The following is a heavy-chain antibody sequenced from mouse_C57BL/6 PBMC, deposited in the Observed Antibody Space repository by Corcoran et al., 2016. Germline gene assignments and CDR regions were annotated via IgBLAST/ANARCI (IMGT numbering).Heavy chain of an antibody. CDR2: INPNNGGT. J-gene: IGHJ4*01. Sequence: EVQLQQSGPELVKPGASVKISCKASGYTFTDYYMNWVKQSHGKSLEWIGDINPNNGGTSYNQKFKGKATLTVDKSSSTAYMELRSLTSEDSAVYYCARDYYSNDYAMDYWGQGTSVTVSS. V-gene: IGHV1-26*01. CDR1: GYTFTDYY. D-gene: IGHD2-5*01. CDR3: ARDYYSNDYAMDY.